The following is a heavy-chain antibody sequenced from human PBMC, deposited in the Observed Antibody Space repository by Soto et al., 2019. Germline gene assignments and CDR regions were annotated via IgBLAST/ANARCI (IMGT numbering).Heavy chain of an antibody. D-gene: IGHD2-21*02. V-gene: IGHV3-23*01. CDR1: GFTFGNYA. Sequence: GGSRRLSCAASGFTFGNYAMNWVRQAPGKGLEWISSISDPGTSTYYANSVKGRFSMSRDNSKNTLFLQMNRLRADDTAVYFCAKSLVTPSDAFDLWGRGTLVTVSS. CDR2: ISDPGTST. CDR3: AKSLVTPSDAFDL. J-gene: IGHJ3*01.